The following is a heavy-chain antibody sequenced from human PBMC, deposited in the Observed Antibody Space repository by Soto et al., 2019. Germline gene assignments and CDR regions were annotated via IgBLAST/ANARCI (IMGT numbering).Heavy chain of an antibody. CDR2: IIPIFGTA. V-gene: IGHV1-69*06. J-gene: IGHJ6*02. CDR1: GGTFSSYA. Sequence: QVHLVQSGAEVKKPGSSVKVSCKASGGTFSSYAISWVRQAPGQGLEWMGGIIPIFGTANYAQKFQGRVTITAEKSTSTAYMELSSLRSEDTAVYYCARDLNCTNCVCYDYYGMDVWGQGTTVTVSS. D-gene: IGHD2-8*01. CDR3: ARDLNCTNCVCYDYYGMDV.